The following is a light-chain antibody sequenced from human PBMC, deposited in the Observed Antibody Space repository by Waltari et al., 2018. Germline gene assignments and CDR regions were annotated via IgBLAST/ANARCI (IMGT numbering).Light chain of an antibody. V-gene: IGKV4-1*01. CDR1: QSIFHASNNKNY. J-gene: IGKJ3*01. CDR2: WAS. Sequence: DIVMTQSPDSLAVSLGERVSINCKSSQSIFHASNNKNYLAWYQQKAGQPPKLLIYWASSREFGVPKRFSGTGSGTDFTLTISSLEAKDVAIYFCQQYYSMPLTFGPGTTVEI. CDR3: QQYYSMPLT.